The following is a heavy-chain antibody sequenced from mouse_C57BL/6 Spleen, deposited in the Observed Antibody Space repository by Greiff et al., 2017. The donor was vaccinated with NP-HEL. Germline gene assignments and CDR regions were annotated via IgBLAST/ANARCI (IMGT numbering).Heavy chain of an antibody. Sequence: VQLQQSGAELVKPGASVKLSCKASGYTFTSYWMHWVKQRPGQGLEWIGMIHPNSGSTNYNEKFKSKATLTVDKSSSTAYMQLSSLTSEDSAVYYCARWDYGSSYAMDYWGQGTSVTVSS. CDR1: GYTFTSYW. J-gene: IGHJ4*01. V-gene: IGHV1-64*01. CDR3: ARWDYGSSYAMDY. D-gene: IGHD1-1*01. CDR2: IHPNSGST.